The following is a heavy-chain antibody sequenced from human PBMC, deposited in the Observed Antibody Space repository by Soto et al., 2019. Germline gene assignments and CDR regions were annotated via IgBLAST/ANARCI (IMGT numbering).Heavy chain of an antibody. Sequence: QVQLQESGPGLVKPSETLSLTCTVSGGSISSYYWSWIRQPPGKGLEWIGYIYYSGSTNYNPSLKSRVTISVDTSKNQFSLKLSSVTAADTAVYYCARDSTPGYSSSWFYYYYGMDVWGQGTTVTVSS. D-gene: IGHD6-13*01. V-gene: IGHV4-59*01. J-gene: IGHJ6*02. CDR1: GGSISSYY. CDR3: ARDSTPGYSSSWFYYYYGMDV. CDR2: IYYSGST.